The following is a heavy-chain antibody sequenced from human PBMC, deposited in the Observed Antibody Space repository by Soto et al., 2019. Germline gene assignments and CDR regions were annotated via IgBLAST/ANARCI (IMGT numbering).Heavy chain of an antibody. J-gene: IGHJ4*02. CDR2: IYDSGST. V-gene: IGHV4-30-2*01. Sequence: QLQLQESGSGLVKPSQTLSLTCAVSGDSISSGDYSWSWIRQPPGKGLECIGYIYDSGSTYYNPSLKSPVTLSIDRAKNQFSLKLSSVTAADTAVYYCARGRTTLTYAFDYWGQGTLVTVSS. CDR1: GDSISSGDYS. D-gene: IGHD4-17*01. CDR3: ARGRTTLTYAFDY.